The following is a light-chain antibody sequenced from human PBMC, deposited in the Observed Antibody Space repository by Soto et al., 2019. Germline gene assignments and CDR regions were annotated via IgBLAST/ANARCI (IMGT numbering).Light chain of an antibody. CDR3: SSSGGSNNLYA. CDR1: SSDIGVYNY. V-gene: IGLV2-8*01. CDR2: EVS. J-gene: IGLJ1*01. Sequence: QSVLTQPPSASGSPGQSVTISCTGTSSDIGVYNYVSWYQQHPGKAPKLMIYEVSKRPSGVPDRFSGSKSGNTASMTVSGLQAEDEADYYCSSSGGSNNLYAFGTRTKVTVL.